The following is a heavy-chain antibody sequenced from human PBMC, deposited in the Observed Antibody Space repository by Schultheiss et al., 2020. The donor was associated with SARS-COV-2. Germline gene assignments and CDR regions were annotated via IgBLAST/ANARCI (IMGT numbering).Heavy chain of an antibody. CDR3: ARGTGDSTEYYAYGLDV. J-gene: IGHJ6*02. CDR2: IYYSGTT. V-gene: IGHV4-31*03. CDR1: GGSISSGSYY. Sequence: SETLSLTCTVSGGSISSGSYYWSWIRQHPGKGLECFGYIYYSGTTYYNPSLKSRLTLSRDTSKNQFSLSLRSVTAADTAVYYCARGTGDSTEYYAYGLDVWGRGTTVTVSS. D-gene: IGHD7-27*01.